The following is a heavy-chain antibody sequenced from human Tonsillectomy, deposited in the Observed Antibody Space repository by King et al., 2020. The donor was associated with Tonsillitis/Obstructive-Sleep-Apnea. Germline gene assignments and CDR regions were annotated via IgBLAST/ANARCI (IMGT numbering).Heavy chain of an antibody. Sequence: TLQESGPTLVKPTQTLTLTCTFSGFSLSTSGVGVGWIRQPPGKALEWLAFIYWDDDKRYSPSLQSRLTITKDTSKNQVVLTKNNMDPVNTATYYCAPSVLTWEYYNYMDVWGKGTTVTVSS. D-gene: IGHD1-26*01. CDR1: GFSLSTSGVG. CDR2: IYWDDDK. J-gene: IGHJ6*03. CDR3: APSVLTWEYYNYMDV. V-gene: IGHV2-5*02.